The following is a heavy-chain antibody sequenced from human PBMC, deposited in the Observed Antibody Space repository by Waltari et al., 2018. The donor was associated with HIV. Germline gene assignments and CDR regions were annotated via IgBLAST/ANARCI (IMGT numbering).Heavy chain of an antibody. D-gene: IGHD6-25*01. V-gene: IGHV4-4*07. J-gene: IGHJ4*02. Sequence: QVQLQESGPGLVKPSETLSLTCTVSGGSISTYYWNWIRHPAGKELEWIWRIYSSGSTNYNPSLKGRLSVSVDMSKNQFSLSLSSVTAADTAVYCCARFKAATGNDYWGQGTLVTVSS. CDR1: GGSISTYY. CDR3: ARFKAATGNDY. CDR2: IYSSGST.